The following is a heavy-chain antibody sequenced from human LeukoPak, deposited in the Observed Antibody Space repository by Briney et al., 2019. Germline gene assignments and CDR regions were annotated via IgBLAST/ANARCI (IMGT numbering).Heavy chain of an antibody. Sequence: PGGSLRLSCTASGFTFSTYAMGWTRQAPGKGLEWVSGIGSNGVNTYYADSAKGRFTISRDNSKNTVYLQMNSLRAEDTALYYCVRGYTTSGTYSEPWGQGTLVTVSS. CDR1: GFTFSTYA. V-gene: IGHV3-23*01. J-gene: IGHJ4*02. CDR2: IGSNGVNT. CDR3: VRGYTTSGTYSEP. D-gene: IGHD1-26*01.